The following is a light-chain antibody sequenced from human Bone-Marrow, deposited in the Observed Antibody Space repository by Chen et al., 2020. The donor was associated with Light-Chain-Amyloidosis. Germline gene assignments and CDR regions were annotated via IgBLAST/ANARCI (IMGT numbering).Light chain of an antibody. CDR1: QSVTNY. J-gene: IGKJ1*01. Sequence: DIQMTQSPSSLAASVGDRVTITCRTSQSVTNYLNWYQQKPGKAPRILIYAASTLHTGVPSRFSGSGFGTDFTLPISGLQPEDFATYYCQQRYSSPPFGPGTKVE. CDR2: AAS. CDR3: QQRYSSPP. V-gene: IGKV1-39*01.